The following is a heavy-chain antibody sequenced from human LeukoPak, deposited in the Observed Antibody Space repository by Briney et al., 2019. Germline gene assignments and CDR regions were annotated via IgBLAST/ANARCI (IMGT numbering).Heavy chain of an antibody. CDR3: AKPAGGG. D-gene: IGHD3-16*01. V-gene: IGHV3-23*01. J-gene: IGHJ4*02. CDR2: IIGGGGRT. CDR1: GFTFSSYS. Sequence: GGSPRLSCAASGFTFSSYSMSWVRQAPGKGLEWVSNIIGGGGRTYYPDPVKGRFTISRDNSKNMVYLQMNGLRAEDTAVYYCAKPAGGGWGQGTLVTVSS.